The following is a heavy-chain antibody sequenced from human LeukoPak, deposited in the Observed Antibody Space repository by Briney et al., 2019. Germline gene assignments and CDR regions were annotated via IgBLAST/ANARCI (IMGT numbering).Heavy chain of an antibody. V-gene: IGHV1-2*02. CDR3: ARIARGWLQLKGDYFDY. Sequence: ASVKVSCKASGYTFTGYYMHWVRQAPGQGLEWMGWINPNSGGTNYAQKFQGRVTMTRDTSISTAYMELSRLRSDDTAVYYCARIARGWLQLKGDYFDYWGQGTLVTVSS. D-gene: IGHD5-24*01. CDR1: GYTFTGYY. CDR2: INPNSGGT. J-gene: IGHJ4*02.